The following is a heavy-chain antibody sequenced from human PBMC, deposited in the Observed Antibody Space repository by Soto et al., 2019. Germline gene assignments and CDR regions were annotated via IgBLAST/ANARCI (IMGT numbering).Heavy chain of an antibody. J-gene: IGHJ6*02. CDR1: GYPFTSYS. V-gene: IGHV1-18*04. Sequence: ASVKVSCKASGYPFTSYSFSWVRQAPGQGLEWMGWSSAYNGDTRYAQKFQGRVTMTADPYTDTAYMELRNLRSDDTGVYYCAREGAVVGSAVYYGMDVWGQGTMVTVSS. CDR2: SSAYNGDT. CDR3: AREGAVVGSAVYYGMDV. D-gene: IGHD2-15*01.